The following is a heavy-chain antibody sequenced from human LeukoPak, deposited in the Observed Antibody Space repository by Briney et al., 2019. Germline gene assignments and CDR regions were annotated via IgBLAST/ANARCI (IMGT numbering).Heavy chain of an antibody. CDR2: IKQDGSEK. V-gene: IGHV3-7*04. J-gene: IGHJ4*02. Sequence: GGSLRLSCAASGFTVSSYWMSWVRQAPGKGLEWVANIKQDGSEKYYVDSVKGRFTISRDNAKNSLYLQMNSLRAEDTAVYYCARDRYYYGSGSPILGYWGQGTLVTVSS. CDR3: ARDRYYYGSGSPILGY. D-gene: IGHD3-10*01. CDR1: GFTVSSYW.